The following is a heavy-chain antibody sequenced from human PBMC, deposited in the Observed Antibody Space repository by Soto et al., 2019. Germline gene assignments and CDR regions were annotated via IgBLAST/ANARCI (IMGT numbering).Heavy chain of an antibody. CDR3: ARGSGISVLRFLEWRPRISSWFDP. J-gene: IGHJ5*02. CDR2: ISYDGSNK. CDR1: GFTFSSYA. Sequence: GGSLRLSSAASGFTFSSYATHWVRQAPGKGLEWVAAISYDGSNKYYADSVKGRFTISRDNSKNTLYLQMNSLRAEDTAVYYCARGSGISVLRFLEWRPRISSWFDPWGQGTLVTVSS. D-gene: IGHD3-3*01. V-gene: IGHV3-30-3*01.